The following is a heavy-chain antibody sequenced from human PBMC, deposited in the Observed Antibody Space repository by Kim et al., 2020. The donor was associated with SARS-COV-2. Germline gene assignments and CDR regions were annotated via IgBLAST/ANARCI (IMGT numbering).Heavy chain of an antibody. CDR2: ISYDGSNK. Sequence: GGSLRLSCAASGFTFSSYAMHWVRQAPGKGLEWVAVISYDGSNKYYADSVKGRFTISRDNSKNTLYLQMNSLRAEDTAVYYCAREGIRGSDTSRRYYYYYGMDVWGQGTTVTVSS. CDR1: GFTFSSYA. CDR3: AREGIRGSDTSRRYYYYYGMDV. J-gene: IGHJ6*02. D-gene: IGHD3-16*01. V-gene: IGHV3-30-3*01.